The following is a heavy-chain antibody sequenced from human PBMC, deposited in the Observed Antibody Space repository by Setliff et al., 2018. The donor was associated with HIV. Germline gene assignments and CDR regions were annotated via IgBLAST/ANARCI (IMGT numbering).Heavy chain of an antibody. V-gene: IGHV4-4*07. D-gene: IGHD3-16*01. CDR2: INTSGST. CDR1: GGSVSNYY. CDR3: ARDDGGYNYAEAFDV. Sequence: SETLSLTCTVSGGSVSNYYWTWIRQSAGKGLEWIGHINTSGSTKYNPSLKSRLTMSVDSSGNQFSLTLTPVTAADTAVYYCARDDGGYNYAEAFDVWGQGTMVTVSS. J-gene: IGHJ3*01.